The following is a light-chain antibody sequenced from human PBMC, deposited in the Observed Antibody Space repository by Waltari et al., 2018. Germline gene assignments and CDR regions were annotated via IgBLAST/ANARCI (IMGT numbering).Light chain of an antibody. J-gene: IGKJ4*01. CDR2: DAS. V-gene: IGKV3-11*01. CDR3: QQRSNWPLT. CDR1: QSVSSY. Sequence: EIVLTQSPATLSLSPGERATLPCRASQSVSSYLAWYQQKPGQAPRLLIYDASNRATGIPARFSGSGSGTDFTLTISSLGPEDFAVYYCQQRSNWPLTFGRGTKVEIK.